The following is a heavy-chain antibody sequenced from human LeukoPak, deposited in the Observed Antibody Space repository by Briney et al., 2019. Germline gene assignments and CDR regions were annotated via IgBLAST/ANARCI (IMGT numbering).Heavy chain of an antibody. CDR3: ARASITIFGVDPSEDV. CDR2: IIPIFGTA. Sequence: SVKVSCKASGGTFSSFAISWVRQAPGPGLEWMGRIIPIFGTANYAQKFQGRVTITTDESTSTADMELSSLRSEDTAVYYCARASITIFGVDPSEDVWGKGTTVTVSS. CDR1: GGTFSSFA. D-gene: IGHD3-3*01. V-gene: IGHV1-69*05. J-gene: IGHJ6*04.